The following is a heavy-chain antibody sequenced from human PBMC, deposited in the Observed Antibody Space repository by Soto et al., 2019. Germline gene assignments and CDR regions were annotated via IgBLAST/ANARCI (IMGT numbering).Heavy chain of an antibody. D-gene: IGHD2-8*01. CDR2: VYYSGST. Sequence: SETLSLTCTVTCDSVNSCYWSWMRQPPWKGLECMVYVYYSGSTNYNPSLKSRVTISVDTYKNQISLRLKSVTAEDTAVYYCGRAETYGINYFEYGGQGSLVT. CDR3: GRAETYGINYFEY. CDR1: CDSVNSCY. J-gene: IGHJ4*02. V-gene: IGHV4-59*02.